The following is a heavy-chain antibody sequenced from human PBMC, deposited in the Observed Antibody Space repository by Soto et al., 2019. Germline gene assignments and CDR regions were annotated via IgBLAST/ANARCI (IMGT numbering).Heavy chain of an antibody. D-gene: IGHD3-22*01. CDR2: INHSGSA. V-gene: IGHV4-34*01. Sequence: PSETLSLTCAVYGGSFSGHIWTWIRQTPGKGLQWIGQINHSGSASYNPSLKSRVTISVDTSKNQFSLKLSSVTAADTAVYYCARGMLYYYDSSGSDTSYWFDPWGQGTLVTVSS. CDR3: ARGMLYYYDSSGSDTSYWFDP. J-gene: IGHJ5*02. CDR1: GGSFSGHI.